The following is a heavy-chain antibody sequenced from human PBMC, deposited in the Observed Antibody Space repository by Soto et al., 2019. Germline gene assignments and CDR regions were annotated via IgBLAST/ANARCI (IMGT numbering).Heavy chain of an antibody. D-gene: IGHD1-20*01. Sequence: SVKVSCKASGSTFSSYTISWVRQAPGQGLEWMGRIIPILGIANYAQKFQGRVTITADKSTSTAYMELSSLRSEDTAVYYCAREVLTGTTGDYYYYYMDVWGKGTTVTVSS. CDR3: AREVLTGTTGDYYYYYMDV. CDR2: IIPILGIA. V-gene: IGHV1-69*04. CDR1: GSTFSSYT. J-gene: IGHJ6*03.